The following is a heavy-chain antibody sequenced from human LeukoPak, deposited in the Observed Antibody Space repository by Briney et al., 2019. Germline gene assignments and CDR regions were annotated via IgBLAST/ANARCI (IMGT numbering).Heavy chain of an antibody. CDR3: AREIDEGAAADYPDAFDI. CDR2: IYYSGST. V-gene: IGHV4-59*12. Sequence: KSSETLSLTCTVSGGSISSYYWSWIRQPPGKGLEWIGYIYYSGSTNYNPSLKSRVTISVDRSKNQFSLKLSSVTAADTAVYYCAREIDEGAAADYPDAFDIWGQGTMVTVSS. J-gene: IGHJ3*02. CDR1: GGSISSYY. D-gene: IGHD6-13*01.